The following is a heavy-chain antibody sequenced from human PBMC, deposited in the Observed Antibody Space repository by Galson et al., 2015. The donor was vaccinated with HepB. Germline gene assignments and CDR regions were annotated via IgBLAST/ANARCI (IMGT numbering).Heavy chain of an antibody. Sequence: ETLSLTCAVYGGSFSGHYWSWIRQPPGKGLEWIGEINHSGSTNYNPSLKSRVTISVDTSKNQFSLKLSSVTAADTAVYYCARGRRAARHRGYMDVWGKGTTVTVSS. CDR3: ARGRRAARHRGYMDV. V-gene: IGHV4-34*01. D-gene: IGHD6-6*01. CDR2: INHSGST. J-gene: IGHJ6*03. CDR1: GGSFSGHY.